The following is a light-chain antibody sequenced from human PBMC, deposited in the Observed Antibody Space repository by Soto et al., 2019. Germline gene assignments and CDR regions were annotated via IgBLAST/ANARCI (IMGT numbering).Light chain of an antibody. J-gene: IGLJ2*01. Sequence: QSVLTQPASVSGSPGQSITISCTGTSRDVGGYNYVSWHQQHPGKAPKVIITEVSNRPSGVSNRFSGSKSGNTASLTISGLQAEDEADYYCSSYGGRDDMIFGGGTKLTVL. CDR1: SRDVGGYNY. CDR2: EVS. V-gene: IGLV2-14*01. CDR3: SSYGGRDDMI.